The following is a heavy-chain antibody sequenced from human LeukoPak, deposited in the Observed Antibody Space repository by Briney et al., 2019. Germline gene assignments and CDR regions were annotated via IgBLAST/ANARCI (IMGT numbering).Heavy chain of an antibody. V-gene: IGHV3-20*04. J-gene: IGHJ1*01. Sequence: GGSLRLSCAASGFTFDDYGMSWVRQAPGKGLEWVSGIHWNGDSTGYADSVKGRFTISRDNAKNSLYLQMNSLRAEDTAVYYCAKRDYDSSGYLIDEYSHHWGQGTLVTVSS. D-gene: IGHD3-22*01. CDR1: GFTFDDYG. CDR3: AKRDYDSSGYLIDEYSHH. CDR2: IHWNGDST.